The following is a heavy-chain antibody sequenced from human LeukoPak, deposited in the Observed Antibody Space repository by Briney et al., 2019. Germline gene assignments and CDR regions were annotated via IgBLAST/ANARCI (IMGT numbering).Heavy chain of an antibody. D-gene: IGHD3-9*01. CDR1: GYTFTIYG. V-gene: IGHV1-18*01. J-gene: IGHJ4*02. CDR3: ARDVPGYDILTGYYWDY. CDR2: ISAYNGNT. Sequence: ASVKVSCKASGYTFTIYGISWVRQAPGQGLEWMGWISAYNGNTNYAQKLQGRVTMTTDTSTSTAYMELRSLRSDDTAVYYCARDVPGYDILTGYYWDYWGQGTLVTVSS.